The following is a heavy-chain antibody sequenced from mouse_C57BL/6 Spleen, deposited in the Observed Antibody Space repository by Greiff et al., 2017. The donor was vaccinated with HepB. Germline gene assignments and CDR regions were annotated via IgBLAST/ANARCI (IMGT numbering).Heavy chain of an antibody. CDR3: TTRNYDAMDY. D-gene: IGHD2-1*01. Sequence: EVQLQQSGAELVRPGASVKLSCTASGFNIKDDYMHWVKQRPEQGLEWIGWNDPENGDTEYASKFQGKATITADTSSNTAYLQLSSLTSEDTAVYYCTTRNYDAMDYWGQGTSVTVSS. J-gene: IGHJ4*01. CDR1: GFNIKDDY. CDR2: NDPENGDT. V-gene: IGHV14-4*01.